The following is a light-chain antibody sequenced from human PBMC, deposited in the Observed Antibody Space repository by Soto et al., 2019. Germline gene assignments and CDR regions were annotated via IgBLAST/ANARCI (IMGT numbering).Light chain of an antibody. CDR1: QNIRNY. Sequence: DIQMTQSPSSLSASVGDRVTITCRASQNIRNYLNWYQQKPGDAPKLLIYAASTLQGAVPSRFSGSGSGTDFTLTISSLQPEDFATYYCQQSYTTLWTFGQGTKLEIK. CDR2: AAS. J-gene: IGKJ2*02. V-gene: IGKV1-39*01. CDR3: QQSYTTLWT.